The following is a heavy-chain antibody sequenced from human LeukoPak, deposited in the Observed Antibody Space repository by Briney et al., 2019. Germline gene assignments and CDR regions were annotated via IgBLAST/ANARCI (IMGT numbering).Heavy chain of an antibody. J-gene: IGHJ4*02. CDR1: LYTFTTYV. CDR3: ARDGGGGSCYS. CDR2: MNPNSGNT. V-gene: IGHV1-8*01. D-gene: IGHD2-15*01. Sequence: GAPLKGSCKASLYTFTTYVITRVRQTTGHGGEWMGWMNPNSGNTGYAQKFQGRVTMTRNTSISTAYMELSSLRSEDTAVYYCARDGGGGSCYSWGQGTLVTVSS.